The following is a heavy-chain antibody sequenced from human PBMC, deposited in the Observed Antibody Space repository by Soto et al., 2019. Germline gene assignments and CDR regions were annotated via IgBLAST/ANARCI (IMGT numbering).Heavy chain of an antibody. V-gene: IGHV4-59*08. CDR3: TRRTISGVITDYFDY. D-gene: IGHD3-3*01. CDR2: AYSSGSA. CDR1: GASISSDY. Sequence: QVQLQESGPGLMKPSETLSLTCTVSGASISSDYRSWIRQPPGKGLEWIGYAYSSGSAIYNPSLKSRVTLSHDTSKSQFSLKLSSVLAADTAVYYCTRRTISGVITDYFDYWGQGTLVTVSS. J-gene: IGHJ4*02.